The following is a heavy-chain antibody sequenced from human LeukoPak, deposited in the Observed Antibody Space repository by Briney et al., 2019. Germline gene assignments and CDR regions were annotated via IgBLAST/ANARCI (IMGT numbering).Heavy chain of an antibody. D-gene: IGHD2-2*01. CDR2: IRSDGRDK. CDR1: GFTFSTHG. CDR3: AKEREPAAMLYYFDY. J-gene: IGHJ4*02. Sequence: QSGGSLRLSCATSGFTFSTHGMHWVRQAPGKGLEWVAFIRSDGRDKYYADSVKGRFTISRHNSKNTLYLEMNSLRAEDTAVYYCAKEREPAAMLYYFDYWGQGTLVTVSS. V-gene: IGHV3-30*02.